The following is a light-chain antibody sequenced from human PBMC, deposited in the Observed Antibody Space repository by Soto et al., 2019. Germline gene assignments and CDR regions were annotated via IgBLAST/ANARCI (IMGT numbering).Light chain of an antibody. V-gene: IGKV3-11*01. J-gene: IGKJ4*01. Sequence: EIVLTQSPATLSLSPGERATLSCRASQSVSSYLAWYQQKPGQAPRLLIYDASNRATGIPARFSGSGSGTDFTLTISSLEPEDVAVYYCQQRSNWPQLTFGGG. CDR2: DAS. CDR3: QQRSNWPQLT. CDR1: QSVSSY.